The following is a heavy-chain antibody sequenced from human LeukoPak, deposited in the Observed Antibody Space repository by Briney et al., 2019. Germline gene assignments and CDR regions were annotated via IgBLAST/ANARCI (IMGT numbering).Heavy chain of an antibody. Sequence: GGSLRLSCAASGFTFSDYYMSWIRQAPGKGLEWLSYISSSGNTIYYADSVKGRFTISRDNAKNSLYLQMNSLRAEDTAVYFCARVKYYYDSSGYYEYYFDYWGQGTLVTVSS. V-gene: IGHV3-11*01. J-gene: IGHJ4*02. CDR3: ARVKYYYDSSGYYEYYFDY. D-gene: IGHD3-22*01. CDR1: GFTFSDYY. CDR2: ISSSGNTI.